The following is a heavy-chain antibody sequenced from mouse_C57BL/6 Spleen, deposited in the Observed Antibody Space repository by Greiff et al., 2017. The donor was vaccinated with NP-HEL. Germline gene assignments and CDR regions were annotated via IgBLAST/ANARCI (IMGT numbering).Heavy chain of an antibody. CDR1: GYAFSSSW. CDR3: ALYDGSSYYAMDY. CDR2: IYPGDGDT. D-gene: IGHD1-1*01. V-gene: IGHV1-82*01. J-gene: IGHJ4*01. Sequence: QVQLQQSGPELVKPGASVKISCKASGYAFSSSWMNWVKQRPGKGLEWIGRIYPGDGDTNYNGKFKGKATLTADKSSSTAYMQLSSLTSEDSAVYYCALYDGSSYYAMDYWGQGTSVTVSS.